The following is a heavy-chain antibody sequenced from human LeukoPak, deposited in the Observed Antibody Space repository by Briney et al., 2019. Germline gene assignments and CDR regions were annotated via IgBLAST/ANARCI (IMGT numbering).Heavy chain of an antibody. CDR3: ARGIIVATIRRDYYYYYYMDV. CDR1: GFTFTGYY. D-gene: IGHD5-12*01. Sequence: ASVKVSCKASGFTFTGYYMHWVRQAPGQGLEWMGWINPNSGGTNYAQKFQGRVTMTRDTSISTAYMELSRLRSDDTAVYYCARGIIVATIRRDYYYYYYMDVWGKGTTVTISS. J-gene: IGHJ6*03. CDR2: INPNSGGT. V-gene: IGHV1-2*02.